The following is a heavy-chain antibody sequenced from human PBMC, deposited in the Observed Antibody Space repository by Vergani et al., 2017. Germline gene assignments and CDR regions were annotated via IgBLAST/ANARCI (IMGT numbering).Heavy chain of an antibody. CDR2: IYSIGST. CDR3: ARVMYRDEASTGYRLEGMDI. Sequence: QVQLEESGPGLVKPSETLSLTCTVSGGSFNTYYWSWIRQSPGKGLEWIGYIYSIGSTNYNPSLNSRVTMSVGTSNNQFSLKLRSVTAADTAVYFCARVMYRDEASTGYRLEGMDIWGQGTTVTISS. D-gene: IGHD3-9*01. V-gene: IGHV4-59*13. J-gene: IGHJ6*01. CDR1: GGSFNTYY.